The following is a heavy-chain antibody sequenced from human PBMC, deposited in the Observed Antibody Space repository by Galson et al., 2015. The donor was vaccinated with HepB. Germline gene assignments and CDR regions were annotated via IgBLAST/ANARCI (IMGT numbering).Heavy chain of an antibody. J-gene: IGHJ4*02. CDR2: ISSNGGST. CDR3: VKGVAFTMVRGLEDY. V-gene: IGHV3-64D*06. CDR1: GFTFSSYA. D-gene: IGHD3-10*01. Sequence: SLRLSCAASGFTFSSYAMHWVRQAPGKGLEYVSAISSNGGSTYYADSVKGRFTISRDNSKNTLYLQMSSLRAEDTAVYYCVKGVAFTMVRGLEDYWGQGTLVTVSS.